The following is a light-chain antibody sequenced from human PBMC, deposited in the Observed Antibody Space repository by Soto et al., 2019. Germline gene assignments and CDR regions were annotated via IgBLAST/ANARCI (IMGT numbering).Light chain of an antibody. CDR2: GAS. Sequence: EIVMTQSPATLSVSPWERATLSCRASQSVSSSYLARYQQKPGQAPRLLIYGASSRATGIPDRFSGSGSGTDFTLTISRLEPEDFAVYYCQQYGSSPWTFGQGTKVDIK. J-gene: IGKJ1*01. V-gene: IGKV3-20*01. CDR1: QSVSSSY. CDR3: QQYGSSPWT.